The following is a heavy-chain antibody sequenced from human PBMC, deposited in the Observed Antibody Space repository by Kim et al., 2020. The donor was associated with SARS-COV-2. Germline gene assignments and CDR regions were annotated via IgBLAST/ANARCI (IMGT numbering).Heavy chain of an antibody. D-gene: IGHD3-10*01. Sequence: GGSLRLSCAASGFTFSGSAMHWVRQASGKGLEWVGRIRSKANSYATAYAASVKGRFTISRDDSKNTAYLQMNSLKTEDTAVYYCTSRSPYYYGSGSYYTQDYWGQGTLVTVSS. J-gene: IGHJ4*02. V-gene: IGHV3-73*01. CDR3: TSRSPYYYGSGSYYTQDY. CDR2: IRSKANSYAT. CDR1: GFTFSGSA.